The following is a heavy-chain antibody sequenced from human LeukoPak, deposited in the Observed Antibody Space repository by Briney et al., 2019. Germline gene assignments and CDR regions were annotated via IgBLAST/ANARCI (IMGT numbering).Heavy chain of an antibody. CDR1: GGTFSSYA. V-gene: IGHV1-69*01. Sequence: SVKVPCKASGGTFSSYAISWVRQAPGQGLEWMGGIIPIFGTANYAQKFQGRVTITADESTSTAYMELSSLRSEDTAVYYCARDSGSVFGYAFDIWGQGTMVTVSS. CDR2: IIPIFGTA. CDR3: ARDSGSVFGYAFDI. D-gene: IGHD5-12*01. J-gene: IGHJ3*02.